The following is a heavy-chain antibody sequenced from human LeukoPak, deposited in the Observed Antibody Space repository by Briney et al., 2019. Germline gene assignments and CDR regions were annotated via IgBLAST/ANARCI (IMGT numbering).Heavy chain of an antibody. CDR1: GFSFSNYN. J-gene: IGHJ4*02. D-gene: IGHD2-15*01. CDR2: ITSSSTYI. Sequence: GGSLRLSCVASGFSFSNYNMNWVRQAPGKGLEWVLSITSSSTYIYHADSVKGRFTISRDNAKNSVYLQMNSLRVEDKALYYCARVLRDYYFDSWGQGTLVSVSS. CDR3: ARVLRDYYFDS. V-gene: IGHV3-21*01.